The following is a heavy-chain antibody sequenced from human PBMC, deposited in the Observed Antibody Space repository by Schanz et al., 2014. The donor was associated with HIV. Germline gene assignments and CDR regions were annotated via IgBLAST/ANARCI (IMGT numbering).Heavy chain of an antibody. CDR2: ISDSGGST. CDR1: GFSFSSYA. V-gene: IGHV3-23*01. D-gene: IGHD5-12*01. CDR3: AKGGRDIIAYYGMDV. J-gene: IGHJ6*02. Sequence: EVQLLESGGGLLQPGGSLRLSCAASGFSFSSYAMSWVRQAPGKGLEWVSVISDSGGSTYYADSVKGRFTISRDNSKNTLYLQMSSLRAEDKAGDYCAKGGRDIIAYYGMDVWGQGTTVAVSS.